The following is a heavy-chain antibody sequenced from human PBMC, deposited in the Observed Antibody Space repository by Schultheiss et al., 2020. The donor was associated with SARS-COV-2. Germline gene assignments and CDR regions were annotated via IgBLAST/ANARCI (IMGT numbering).Heavy chain of an antibody. Sequence: SVKVSCKASGGTFSSYAISWVRQAPGQGLEWMGGIIPIFGTANYAQKFQGRVTITADKSTSTAYMELSSLRSEDTAVYYCAKDTVESQWLVRALLGYWGQGTLVTVSS. D-gene: IGHD6-19*01. V-gene: IGHV1-69*06. CDR2: IIPIFGTA. CDR1: GGTFSSYA. CDR3: AKDTVESQWLVRALLGY. J-gene: IGHJ4*02.